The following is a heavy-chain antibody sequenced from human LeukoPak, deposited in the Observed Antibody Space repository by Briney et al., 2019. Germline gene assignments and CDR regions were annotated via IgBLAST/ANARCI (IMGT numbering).Heavy chain of an antibody. Sequence: ASVKVSCKASGYTFTGYYMHWVRQAPGQGLEWMGWINPNSGGTNYAQKFQGRVTMTRDTSISTAYMELNSLRAEDTAVYYCARGPTMRMDVWGKGTTVTVSS. CDR2: INPNSGGT. CDR3: ARGPTMRMDV. V-gene: IGHV1-2*02. J-gene: IGHJ6*04. CDR1: GYTFTGYY. D-gene: IGHD3-22*01.